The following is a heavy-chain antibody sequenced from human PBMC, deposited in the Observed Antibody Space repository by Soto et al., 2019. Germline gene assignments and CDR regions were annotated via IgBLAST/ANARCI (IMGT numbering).Heavy chain of an antibody. CDR2: IKSKTDGGTT. Sequence: PGGSLRLSCAASGFTFSNAWMSWVRQAPGKGLEWVGRIKSKTDGGTTDYAAPVKGRFTISRDDSKNTLYLQMNSLKTEDTAVYYCTTDRLLITMIVAVNKRAAFDIWGQGTMVTVSS. D-gene: IGHD3-22*01. CDR3: TTDRLLITMIVAVNKRAAFDI. J-gene: IGHJ3*02. CDR1: GFTFSNAW. V-gene: IGHV3-15*01.